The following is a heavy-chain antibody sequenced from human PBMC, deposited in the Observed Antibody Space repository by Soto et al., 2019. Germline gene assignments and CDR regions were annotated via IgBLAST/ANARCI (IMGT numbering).Heavy chain of an antibody. Sequence: VRQAPGKGLEWVSYISSSGSTIYYADSVKGRFTISRDNAKNSLYLQMNSLRAEDTAVYYCARDAFRGYYFDYWGQGTLVTVSS. J-gene: IGHJ4*02. CDR2: ISSSGSTI. CDR3: ARDAFRGYYFDY. V-gene: IGHV3-48*03.